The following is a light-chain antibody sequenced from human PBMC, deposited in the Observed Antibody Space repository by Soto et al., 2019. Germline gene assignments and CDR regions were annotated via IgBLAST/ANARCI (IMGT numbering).Light chain of an antibody. CDR2: STS. Sequence: ENVLTQSPGTLSLSPGERATLSCRASQSVGSSYLAWYQQKPGRAPRLLIYSTSSRATGIPDRFSGSGSGTDFTLTISRLEPEDFAVYYCQQYDSPIWTFGQGTKVEIK. J-gene: IGKJ1*01. CDR1: QSVGSSY. CDR3: QQYDSPIWT. V-gene: IGKV3-20*01.